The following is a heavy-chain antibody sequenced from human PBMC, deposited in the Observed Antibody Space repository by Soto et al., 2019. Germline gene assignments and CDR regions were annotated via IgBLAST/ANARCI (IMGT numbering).Heavy chain of an antibody. CDR2: ISHDGGT. D-gene: IGHD3-10*01. J-gene: IGHJ6*02. CDR3: ARGQLVWYGDLTPYYRDMDV. V-gene: IGHV4-34*01. CDR1: GGSFDDFY. Sequence: SETLSLTCAFYGGSFDDFYWSWVRQSPGKGLEWIGEISHDGGTNYSPSLASRISISADTSKNQFSLHLKSVTAADTGLYYCARGQLVWYGDLTPYYRDMDVWGQWTTVTGSS.